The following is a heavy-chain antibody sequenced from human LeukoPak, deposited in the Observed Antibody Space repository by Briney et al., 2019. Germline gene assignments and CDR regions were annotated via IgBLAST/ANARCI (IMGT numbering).Heavy chain of an antibody. CDR3: AKENRWQ. J-gene: IGHJ4*02. V-gene: IGHV3-23*01. CDR1: GFIFSSYA. D-gene: IGHD5-24*01. CDR2: ISGSGATI. Sequence: GGSLRLSCAASGFIFSSYAMNWVRQAPRKGLEWVSRISGSGATINYSDSVKGRFTISRDNSKNTLYLQMNSLRAEDTAVYYCAKENRWQWGQGTLVTVSS.